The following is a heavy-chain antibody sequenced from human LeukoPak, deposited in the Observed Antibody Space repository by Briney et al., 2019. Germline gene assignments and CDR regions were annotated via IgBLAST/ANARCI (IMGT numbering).Heavy chain of an antibody. J-gene: IGHJ6*02. Sequence: GASVKASCKASGYTFTSYGISWVRQAPGQGLEWMGWISAYNGNTNYAQKLQGRVTMTTDTSTSTAYMELRSLRSDDTAVYYCARDSMVRGVRNYYYGMDVWGQGTTVTVSS. CDR2: ISAYNGNT. D-gene: IGHD3-10*01. V-gene: IGHV1-18*01. CDR1: GYTFTSYG. CDR3: ARDSMVRGVRNYYYGMDV.